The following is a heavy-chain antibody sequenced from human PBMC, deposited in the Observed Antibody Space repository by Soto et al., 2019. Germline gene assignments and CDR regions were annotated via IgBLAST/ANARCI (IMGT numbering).Heavy chain of an antibody. V-gene: IGHV4-34*01. CDR1: GGSFSGYY. D-gene: IGHD3-9*01. Sequence: QVQLQQWGAGLLKPSETLSLTCAVYGGSFSGYYWSWIRQPPGKGLEWIGEINHSGSTNYNPSLKSRVTISVDTSKNQFSLKLSSVTAADTAVYYCARDLRYFDWLPLTNWYFDLWGRGTLVTVSS. CDR2: INHSGST. J-gene: IGHJ2*01. CDR3: ARDLRYFDWLPLTNWYFDL.